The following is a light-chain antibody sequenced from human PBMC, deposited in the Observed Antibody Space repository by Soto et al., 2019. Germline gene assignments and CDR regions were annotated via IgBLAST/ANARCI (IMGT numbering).Light chain of an antibody. CDR3: QRSYSNPRT. Sequence: DIQMTQSPSSLSTSVGDRVTITCRASQSISNYLNWYQQKPGKAPKLLIYTASSLQSGVPSRFSGSGSGTDFTLTIRSLQPEDFATYYCQRSYSNPRTFGQGTKLEIK. CDR2: TAS. V-gene: IGKV1-39*01. CDR1: QSISNY. J-gene: IGKJ2*01.